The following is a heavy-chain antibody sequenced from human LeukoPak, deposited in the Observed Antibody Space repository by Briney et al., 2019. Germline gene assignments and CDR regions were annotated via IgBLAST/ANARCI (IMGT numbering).Heavy chain of an antibody. CDR1: GYTFTSYG. CDR3: ATTRSAVAGTFDY. J-gene: IGHJ4*02. CDR2: ISAYNGNT. Sequence: ASVKVSCKASGYTFTSYGISWVRQAPGQGLEWMGWISAYNGNTNYAQKLQGRVTMTEDTSTDTAYMELSSLRSEDTAVYYCATTRSAVAGTFDYWGQGTLVTVSS. D-gene: IGHD6-19*01. V-gene: IGHV1-18*01.